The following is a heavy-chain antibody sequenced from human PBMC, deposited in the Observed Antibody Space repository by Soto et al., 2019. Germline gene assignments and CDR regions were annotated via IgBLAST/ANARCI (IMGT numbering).Heavy chain of an antibody. D-gene: IGHD6-6*01. V-gene: IGHV3-23*01. J-gene: IGHJ4*02. CDR2: ISGSGLNT. CDR3: AKNGLSSSPSAIDS. CDR1: VFPFSSNG. Sequence: GPLRLSGTTSVFPFSSNGMSWVRHAPGKGLDWVSGISGSGLNTYYADSVKGRFTISRDNSKNTLFPQMNSLRAEDTAVYYCAKNGLSSSPSAIDSWGQGTLVTVSS.